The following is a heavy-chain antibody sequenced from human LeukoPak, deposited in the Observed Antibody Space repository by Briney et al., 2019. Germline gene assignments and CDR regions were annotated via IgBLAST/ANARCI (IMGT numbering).Heavy chain of an antibody. Sequence: SETLSLTCTVSGGSISSYYWSWIRQPPGKGLEWIGYIYTSGSTNYNPSLKSRVTISVDTSKNQFSLKLSSVTAADTAVYCCATTMIVSRGGSDYWGQGTLVTVSS. V-gene: IGHV4-4*09. CDR1: GGSISSYY. J-gene: IGHJ4*02. CDR3: ATTMIVSRGGSDY. CDR2: IYTSGST. D-gene: IGHD3-22*01.